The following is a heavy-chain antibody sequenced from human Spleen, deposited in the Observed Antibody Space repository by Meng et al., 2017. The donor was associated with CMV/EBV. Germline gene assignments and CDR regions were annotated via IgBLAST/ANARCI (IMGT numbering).Heavy chain of an antibody. CDR3: ATIPVGATPTDY. Sequence: ASVKVSCKASGYTFTGYYMHWVRQAPGQGLEWMGWINPNSGGTNYAQKFQGRVTMTRDTSISTAYMELSRLRSDDTAVYYRATIPVGATPTDYWGQGTLVTVSS. D-gene: IGHD1-26*01. CDR1: GYTFTGYY. CDR2: INPNSGGT. J-gene: IGHJ4*02. V-gene: IGHV1-2*02.